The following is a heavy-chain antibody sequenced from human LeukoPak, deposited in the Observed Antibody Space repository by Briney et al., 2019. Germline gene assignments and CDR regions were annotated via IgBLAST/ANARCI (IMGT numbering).Heavy chain of an antibody. J-gene: IGHJ6*02. Sequence: GGSLRLSCAASGFTFSSYAMHWVRQAPGKGLEWVAVISYDGSNKYYADSVKGRFTISRDNSKNTLYLQMNSLRAVDTAVYYCASLLRFLEWLSKDYGMDVWGQGTTVTVSS. V-gene: IGHV3-30-3*01. CDR3: ASLLRFLEWLSKDYGMDV. CDR2: ISYDGSNK. D-gene: IGHD3-3*01. CDR1: GFTFSSYA.